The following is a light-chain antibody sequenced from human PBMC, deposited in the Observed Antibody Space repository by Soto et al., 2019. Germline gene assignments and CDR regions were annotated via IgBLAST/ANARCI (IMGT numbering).Light chain of an antibody. CDR3: QQYGTSPPLYT. Sequence: EIVLTQSPGTLSLSPGERVTLSCRASQSADSTYLAWYQQKPGQAPRLLIYAASTRAAGTPDRFSGSGSGTDFTLTISRLEPEDFALYYCQQYGTSPPLYTFGQGTRLEIK. J-gene: IGKJ2*01. CDR2: AAS. V-gene: IGKV3-20*01. CDR1: QSADSTY.